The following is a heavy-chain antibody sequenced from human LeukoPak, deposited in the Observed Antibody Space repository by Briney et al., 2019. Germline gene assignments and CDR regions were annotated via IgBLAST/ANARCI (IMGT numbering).Heavy chain of an antibody. J-gene: IGHJ4*02. CDR3: ARVHDYLWGSYRYFDY. V-gene: IGHV4-59*08. CDR1: GGSISSYY. Sequence: SETLSLTCTVSGGSISSYYWSWIRQPPGKGLEWIGYIYYSGSTNYNPSLKSRVTISVDTSKNQFSLKLSSVTAADTAVYYCARVHDYLWGSYRYFDYWGPGILVTVSS. CDR2: IYYSGST. D-gene: IGHD3-16*02.